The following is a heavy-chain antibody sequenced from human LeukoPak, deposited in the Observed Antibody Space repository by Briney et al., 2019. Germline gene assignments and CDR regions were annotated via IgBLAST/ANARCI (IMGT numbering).Heavy chain of an antibody. V-gene: IGHV4-39*01. J-gene: IGHJ3*02. D-gene: IGHD7-27*01. CDR3: ARGKLGFDAFDI. Sequence: PSETLSLTCTVSGGSISSSSYYWGWIRQPPGKGLEWIGSIYYSGSTYYNPSLKSRVTISVDTPKNQFSLKLSSVIAADTAVYYCARGKLGFDAFDIWGQGTMVTVSS. CDR1: GGSISSSSYY. CDR2: IYYSGST.